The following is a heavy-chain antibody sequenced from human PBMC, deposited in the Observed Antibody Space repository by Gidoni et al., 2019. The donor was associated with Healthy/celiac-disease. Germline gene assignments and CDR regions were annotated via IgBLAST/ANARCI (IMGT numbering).Heavy chain of an antibody. V-gene: IGHV3-23*01. CDR1: GLTFSSYA. CDR2: ISGSGGST. CDR3: ANLGAKRSWELLPIDY. Sequence: ELQLLESGGGLVQPGGSLRLSCAASGLTFSSYAMSWVRQAPGTGLEGVSAISGSGGSTYYADSVKGRFTISRDNSKNTLYLQMNSLRAEDTAVYYCANLGAKRSWELLPIDYWGQGTLVTVSS. J-gene: IGHJ4*02. D-gene: IGHD1-26*01.